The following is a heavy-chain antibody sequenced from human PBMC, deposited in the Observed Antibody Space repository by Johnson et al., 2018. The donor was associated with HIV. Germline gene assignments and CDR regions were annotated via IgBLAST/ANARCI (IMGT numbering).Heavy chain of an antibody. CDR3: ARGGNEIDAFDI. J-gene: IGHJ3*02. Sequence: QMQLVESGGGVVQPGRSLRLSCAASGFTFSSYAMHWVRQAPGKGLEWVAVISYDGSNKYYADSVKGRFTISRDNSKNTLYLQMNSLRAEDTAVDYCARGGNEIDAFDIWGQGTMVTVSS. V-gene: IGHV3-30*04. D-gene: IGHD1-1*01. CDR1: GFTFSSYA. CDR2: ISYDGSNK.